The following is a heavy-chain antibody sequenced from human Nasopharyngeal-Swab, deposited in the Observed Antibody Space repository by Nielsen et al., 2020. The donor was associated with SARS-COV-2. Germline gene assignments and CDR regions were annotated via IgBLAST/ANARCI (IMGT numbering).Heavy chain of an antibody. CDR3: ARDWAHYYGSGALLLWWFDP. CDR2: ISYDGSNK. CDR1: GFTFSSYA. Sequence: GESLKISCAASGFTFSSYAMHWVRQAPGKGLEWVAVISYDGSNKYYADSVKGRSTISRDNSKNTLYLQMNSLRAEDTAVYYCARDWAHYYGSGALLLWWFDPWGQGTLVTVSS. J-gene: IGHJ5*02. V-gene: IGHV3-30-3*01. D-gene: IGHD3-10*01.